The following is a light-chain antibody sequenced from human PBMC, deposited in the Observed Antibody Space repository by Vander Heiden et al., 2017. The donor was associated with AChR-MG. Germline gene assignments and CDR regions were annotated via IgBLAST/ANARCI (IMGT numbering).Light chain of an antibody. V-gene: IGLV3-25*03. J-gene: IGLJ3*02. Sequence: SYELTQPPSVYVSPGQTARITCSGDALPKQYAYWYQQKPGQAPVLLIYKDSERPSGIPERFSGSSSGTTVTLTISGVQAEDEADYYCQSADSSGTYEVFGGGTKLTVL. CDR1: ALPKQY. CDR2: KDS. CDR3: QSADSSGTYEV.